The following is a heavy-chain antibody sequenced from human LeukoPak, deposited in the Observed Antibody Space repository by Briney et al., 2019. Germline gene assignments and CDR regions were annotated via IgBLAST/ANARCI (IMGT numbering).Heavy chain of an antibody. J-gene: IGHJ4*02. CDR2: INTGTGNP. D-gene: IGHD3-22*01. Sequence: ASVKVSCKASGYTFTDYAMSWVRQGPGQGLEAMGWINTGTGNPTYAQDFTGRFVFSLDTSVSAAYLQISSLQAEDTAVYYCARGGHDSGGYYKYYFDCWGQGTLVTVSS. CDR3: ARGGHDSGGYYKYYFDC. CDR1: GYTFTDYA. V-gene: IGHV7-4-1*02.